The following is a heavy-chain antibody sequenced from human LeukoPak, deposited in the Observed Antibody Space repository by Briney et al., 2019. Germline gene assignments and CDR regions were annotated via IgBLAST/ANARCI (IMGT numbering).Heavy chain of an antibody. D-gene: IGHD1-26*01. CDR2: IYTSGST. Sequence: SETLSLTCTVSGGSISSYYWSWIRQPAGKGLERIGRIYTSGSTNYNPSLKSRVTMSVDTSKNQFSLKLSSVTAADTAVYYCASSGSYALMDYWGQGTLVTVSS. CDR3: ASSGSYALMDY. CDR1: GGSISSYY. V-gene: IGHV4-4*07. J-gene: IGHJ4*02.